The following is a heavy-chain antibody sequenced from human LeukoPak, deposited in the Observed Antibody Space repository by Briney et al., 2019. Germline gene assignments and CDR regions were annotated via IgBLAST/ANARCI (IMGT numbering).Heavy chain of an antibody. D-gene: IGHD6-19*01. J-gene: IGHJ4*02. Sequence: GRFTISRDNAKNSLYLQMNNLRAEDTAVYYCATGKSSGFIDYWGQGTLVTVSS. CDR3: ATGKSSGFIDY. V-gene: IGHV3-11*05.